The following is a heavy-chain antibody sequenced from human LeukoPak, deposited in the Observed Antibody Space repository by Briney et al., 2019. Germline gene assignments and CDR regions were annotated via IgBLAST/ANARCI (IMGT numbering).Heavy chain of an antibody. D-gene: IGHD1-26*01. Sequence: ASVKVSCRTSGYTFTSDHLHWVRQAPGQGPEWLGIMKASGGSTAYAQKFHDRVTITGDTSTDTAYMELSRLRSEDTAVYYCARDNRWAVDYWGQGTLVTVSS. CDR3: ARDNRWAVDY. CDR2: MKASGGST. J-gene: IGHJ4*02. CDR1: GYTFTSDH. V-gene: IGHV1-46*01.